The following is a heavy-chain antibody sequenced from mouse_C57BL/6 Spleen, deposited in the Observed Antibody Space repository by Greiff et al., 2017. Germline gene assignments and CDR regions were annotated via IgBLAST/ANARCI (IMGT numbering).Heavy chain of an antibody. D-gene: IGHD4-1*01. Sequence: EVQLQQSGPELVKPGASVKISCKASGYTFTDYYMNWVKQSHGKSLEWIGDINPNNGGTSYNQKFKGKATLTVDKSSSTAYMELRSLTSEDSAVYYCANWEFAYWGQGTLVTVSA. CDR1: GYTFTDYY. J-gene: IGHJ3*01. CDR2: INPNNGGT. CDR3: ANWEFAY. V-gene: IGHV1-26*01.